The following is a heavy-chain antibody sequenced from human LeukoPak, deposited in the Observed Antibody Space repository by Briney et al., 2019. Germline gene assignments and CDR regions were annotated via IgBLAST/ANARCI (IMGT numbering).Heavy chain of an antibody. J-gene: IGHJ4*02. V-gene: IGHV3-43D*03. CDR1: GFTFDDYA. CDR2: ISWDGGST. CDR3: AKVVEQWLVLQSGVSNFDY. Sequence: GGSLRLSCAASGFTFDDYAMHWVRQAPGKGLEWVSLISWDGGSTYYADSVKGRFTISRDNSKNSLYLQMNSLRAEDTAVYYCAKVVEQWLVLQSGVSNFDYWGQGTLVTVSS. D-gene: IGHD6-19*01.